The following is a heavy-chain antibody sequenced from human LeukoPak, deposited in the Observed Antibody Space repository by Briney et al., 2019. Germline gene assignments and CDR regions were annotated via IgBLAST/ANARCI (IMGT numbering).Heavy chain of an antibody. Sequence: GGSLRLSCAASGFTFSSYSMNWVRQAPGKGLEWISFISSSSETIYYADSVKGRFTISRDNAKNSLYLQMNSLRAEDTAVYYCATRGQLDYWGQGTLVTVSS. CDR1: GFTFSSYS. CDR3: ATRGQLDY. J-gene: IGHJ4*02. D-gene: IGHD6-13*01. V-gene: IGHV3-48*01. CDR2: ISSSSETI.